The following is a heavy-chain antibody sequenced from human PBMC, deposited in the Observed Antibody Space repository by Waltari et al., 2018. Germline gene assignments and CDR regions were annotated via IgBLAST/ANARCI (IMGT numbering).Heavy chain of an antibody. CDR3: ARGLTTVTYLDY. Sequence: QVQLQESGPGLVKPSETLSLMCTVSGGSISSYYWSWIRQPAGKGLEWIGRIYSDGSTFYNPSFKSRVAMSVDTSKNQLSLRLKSVTAADTAVYYCARGLTTVTYLDYWGQGNLVTVSS. D-gene: IGHD4-17*01. CDR2: IYSDGST. J-gene: IGHJ4*02. CDR1: GGSISSYY. V-gene: IGHV4-4*07.